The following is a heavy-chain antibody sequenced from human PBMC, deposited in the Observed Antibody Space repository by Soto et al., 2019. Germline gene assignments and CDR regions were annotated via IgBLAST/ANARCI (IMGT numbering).Heavy chain of an antibody. D-gene: IGHD3-22*01. V-gene: IGHV3-23*01. J-gene: IGHJ5*02. CDR2: ISGSGGST. CDR3: AKDPGRYYYDSSGYYYGGWFDP. CDR1: GFTFSSYA. Sequence: GGSLRLSCAASGFTFSSYAMSWVRQAPGNGLEWVSAISGSGGSTYYADSVKGRFTISRDNSKNTLYLQMNSLRAEDTAVYYCAKDPGRYYYDSSGYYYGGWFDPWGQGXLVTVSS.